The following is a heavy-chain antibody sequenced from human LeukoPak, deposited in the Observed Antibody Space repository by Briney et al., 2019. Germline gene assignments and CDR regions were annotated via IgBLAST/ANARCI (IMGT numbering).Heavy chain of an antibody. CDR2: ISGSGGST. D-gene: IGHD5-24*01. J-gene: IGHJ4*02. V-gene: IGHV3-23*01. CDR3: AKAVGWLQLFDY. CDR1: GFTFSSYA. Sequence: GGSLRLSCAASGFTFSSYAMSWVRQAPGKGLEWVSAISGSGGSTYYADSVKGRFTISRDNSKNTLYPQMNSLRAEDTAVYYCAKAVGWLQLFDYWGQGTLVTVSS.